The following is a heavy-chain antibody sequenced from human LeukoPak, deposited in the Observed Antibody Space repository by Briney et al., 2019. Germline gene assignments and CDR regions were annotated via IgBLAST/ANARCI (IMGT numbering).Heavy chain of an antibody. CDR1: GFTFSSYG. CDR3: ARVSYYYGSALGY. CDR2: IWYDGSNK. D-gene: IGHD3-10*01. V-gene: IGHV3-33*01. Sequence: PGRSLRLSCAASGFTFSSYGMHWVRQAPGKGLEWVAVIWYDGSNKYYADSVKGRFTISRDDSKNTLYLQMNSLRAEDTAVYYCARVSYYYGSALGYWGQGTLVTVSS. J-gene: IGHJ4*02.